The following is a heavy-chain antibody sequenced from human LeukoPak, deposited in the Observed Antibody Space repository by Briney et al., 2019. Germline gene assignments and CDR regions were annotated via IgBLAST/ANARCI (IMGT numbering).Heavy chain of an antibody. CDR2: FYYSGST. Sequence: TSSETLSLTCTVSGGSISSSSYYWGWIRQPPGKGLEWIVSFYYSGSTYYNPSLRSRVTISVDTSKNQFSLKLSSVTAADTAVYYCARQKQWRGPFDYWGQGTLVTVSS. D-gene: IGHD6-19*01. CDR1: GGSISSSSYY. CDR3: ARQKQWRGPFDY. V-gene: IGHV4-39*01. J-gene: IGHJ4*02.